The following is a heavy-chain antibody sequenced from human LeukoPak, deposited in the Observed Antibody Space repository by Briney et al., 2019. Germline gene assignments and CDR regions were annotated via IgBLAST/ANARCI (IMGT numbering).Heavy chain of an antibody. D-gene: IGHD1-26*01. Sequence: SETLSLTCTVSGGSISSYYWSWIRQPPGRGLEWIGYIYDSGNTNYNPSLKSRVTISVDTSKNQFSLKLSSVTAADTAVYYCARGEWDLLFDYWGQGTLVTVSS. CDR3: ARGEWDLLFDY. CDR2: IYDSGNT. V-gene: IGHV4-59*01. J-gene: IGHJ4*02. CDR1: GGSISSYY.